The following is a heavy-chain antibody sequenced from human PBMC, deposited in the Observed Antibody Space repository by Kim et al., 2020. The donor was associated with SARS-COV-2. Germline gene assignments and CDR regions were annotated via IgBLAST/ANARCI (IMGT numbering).Heavy chain of an antibody. D-gene: IGHD3-22*01. J-gene: IGHJ4*02. Sequence: ASVKVSCKASGYTFTGYYMHWVRQAPGQGLEWMGWINPNSGGTNYAQKFQGRVTMTRDTSISTAYMELSRLRSDDTAVYYCARAIVRGIVVVNDWGQGTLVTVSS. CDR1: GYTFTGYY. V-gene: IGHV1-2*02. CDR3: ARAIVRGIVVVND. CDR2: INPNSGGT.